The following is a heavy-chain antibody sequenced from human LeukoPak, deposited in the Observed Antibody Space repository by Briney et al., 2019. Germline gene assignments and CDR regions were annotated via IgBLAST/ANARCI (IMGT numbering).Heavy chain of an antibody. Sequence: ASVKVSCKASGYIFIVHYIHWVRQAPGQGLEWMGWISPNSGGTKYAQTFQGRVTMTRDTSMSTVYMELSSLTSDDTAVYYCARDHSVATIGRGYDYYMDVWGKGATVTVSS. D-gene: IGHD5-12*01. J-gene: IGHJ6*03. V-gene: IGHV1-2*02. CDR3: ARDHSVATIGRGYDYYMDV. CDR1: GYIFIVHY. CDR2: ISPNSGGT.